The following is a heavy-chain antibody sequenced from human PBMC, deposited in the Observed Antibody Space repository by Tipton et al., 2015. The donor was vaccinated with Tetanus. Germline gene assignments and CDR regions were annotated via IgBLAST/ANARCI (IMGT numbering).Heavy chain of an antibody. V-gene: IGHV4-39*01. CDR3: ARHQIGYFTPFDY. J-gene: IGHJ4*02. Sequence: TLSLTCTVSGGSIRGGTFYWGWIRQPPGKGLEWIGSIYESGDTYYIPSLKSRVTISVDTSKNQFSLNLISMAAAGTGVYYCARHQIGYFTPFDYWGQGNLGTVSS. CDR1: GGSIRGGTFY. CDR2: IYESGDT. D-gene: IGHD3-3*01.